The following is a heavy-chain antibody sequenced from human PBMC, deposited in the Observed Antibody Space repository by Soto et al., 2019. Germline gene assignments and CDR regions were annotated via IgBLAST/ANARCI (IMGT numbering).Heavy chain of an antibody. Sequence: QVQLQESGPGLVKPSGTLSLTCAVSGGSISSTNWWTWVRQSPGRGLEWIGEIYHSGTTNYSPSLTSRVNIAVYMSTNHLSLTLLSVTAADTAVYYCAFTATADFDYWGTGILVPVSS. CDR3: AFTATADFDY. CDR2: IYHSGTT. V-gene: IGHV4-4*02. J-gene: IGHJ4*02. D-gene: IGHD4-4*01. CDR1: GGSISSTNW.